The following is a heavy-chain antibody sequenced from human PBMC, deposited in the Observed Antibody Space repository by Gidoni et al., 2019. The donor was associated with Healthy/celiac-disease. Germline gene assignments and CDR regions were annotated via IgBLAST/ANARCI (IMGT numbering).Heavy chain of an antibody. CDR3: TRETLDILTGYYYYYGMDV. Sequence: EVQLVESGGGLVQPGRSLRLSCTASGFPFGDYAMSWGRQAPGKGPEWVGFIRSKAYGGTTEYAASVKGRFTISRDDSKSIAYLQMNSLKTEDTAVYYCTRETLDILTGYYYYYGMDVWGQGTTVTVSS. V-gene: IGHV3-49*04. CDR1: GFPFGDYA. J-gene: IGHJ6*02. D-gene: IGHD3-9*01. CDR2: IRSKAYGGTT.